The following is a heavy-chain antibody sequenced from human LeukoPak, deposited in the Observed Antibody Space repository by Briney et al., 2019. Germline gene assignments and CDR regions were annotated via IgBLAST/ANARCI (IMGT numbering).Heavy chain of an antibody. J-gene: IGHJ3*02. CDR2: MSANSFSI. CDR3: AREAPGDEAFDI. Sequence: GGSLRLSCEASGFTFSICSMNWVRQAPGKGLEGVSSMSANSFSIHYGESVKGRFTISRDNAKNSLHLQMNSLRVEDTGIYYCAREAPGDEAFDIWGQGTMVTVS. CDR1: GFTFSICS. V-gene: IGHV3-21*01. D-gene: IGHD7-27*01.